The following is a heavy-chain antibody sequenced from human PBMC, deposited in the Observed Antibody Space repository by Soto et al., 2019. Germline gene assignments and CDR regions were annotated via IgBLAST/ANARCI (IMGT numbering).Heavy chain of an antibody. CDR2: IYYSGST. CDR1: GGSISSGGYY. V-gene: IGHV4-31*03. J-gene: IGHJ4*02. CDR3: AREGLRQHPNPYYFDY. D-gene: IGHD4-17*01. Sequence: SETLSLTCTVSGGSISSGGYYWSWIRQHPGKGLEWIGYIYYSGSTYYNPSLKSRVTISVDTSKNQFSLKLSSVTAADRAVYYCAREGLRQHPNPYYFDYWGQGTLVTVS.